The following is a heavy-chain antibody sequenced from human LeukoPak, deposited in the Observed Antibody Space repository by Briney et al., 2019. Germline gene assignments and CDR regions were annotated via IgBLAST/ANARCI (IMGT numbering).Heavy chain of an antibody. Sequence: SVKVSCKASGGTFSSYAISWVRQAPGQGLEWMGGIIPIFGTANNAQKFQGRVTITADESTSTAYMELSSLRSEDTAVYYCARSSGYYFHDAFDIWSQGTMVTVSS. J-gene: IGHJ3*02. V-gene: IGHV1-69*13. CDR2: IIPIFGTA. CDR1: GGTFSSYA. CDR3: ARSSGYYFHDAFDI. D-gene: IGHD3-22*01.